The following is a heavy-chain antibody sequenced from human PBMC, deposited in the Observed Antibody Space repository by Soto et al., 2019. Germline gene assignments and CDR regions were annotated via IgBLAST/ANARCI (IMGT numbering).Heavy chain of an antibody. CDR3: ARHHGTYYDAFDI. V-gene: IGHV4-39*01. J-gene: IGHJ3*02. Sequence: QLQLQESGPGLVKPSETLSLTCTVAGGSVSSSTYYWGWIRQPPGKGLEWIATFYYSGSTYHNPSLNSRVTISADTSKNQFSLKLSSGTATDTAVYYCARHHGTYYDAFDIWGQGTMVTVSS. CDR2: FYYSGST. D-gene: IGHD1-1*01. CDR1: GGSVSSSTYY.